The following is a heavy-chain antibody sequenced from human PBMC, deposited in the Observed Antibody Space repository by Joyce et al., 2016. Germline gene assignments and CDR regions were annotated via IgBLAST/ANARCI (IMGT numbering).Heavy chain of an antibody. CDR3: ARGGYHGPYYFDY. V-gene: IGHV1-2*02. CDR1: GYTFTGYY. D-gene: IGHD3-22*01. CDR2: IKPDSGGT. Sequence: QVQLVQSGAEVKKPGASVKVSCKASGYTFTGYYIHWVRQAPGQGLEWMGCIKPDSGGTNYAQKFQGRVTMTRDTAVSTAYMELSRLRSDDTAVYYCARGGYHGPYYFDYWGQGTLVTVSS. J-gene: IGHJ4*02.